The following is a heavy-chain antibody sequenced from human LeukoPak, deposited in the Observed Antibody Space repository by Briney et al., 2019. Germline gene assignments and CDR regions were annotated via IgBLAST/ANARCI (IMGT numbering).Heavy chain of an antibody. J-gene: IGHJ6*04. V-gene: IGHV5-10-1*01. D-gene: IGHD3-10*01. Sequence: GASLRISCKGSGYSFTSYWISWVRQMPGKGLEWMGRIDPSDSYTNYSPSFQGHVTISADKSISTAYLQWSSLKASDTAMYYCARRTVWFGDYKEQGMDVWGKGTTVTVSS. CDR2: IDPSDSYT. CDR1: GYSFTSYW. CDR3: ARRTVWFGDYKEQGMDV.